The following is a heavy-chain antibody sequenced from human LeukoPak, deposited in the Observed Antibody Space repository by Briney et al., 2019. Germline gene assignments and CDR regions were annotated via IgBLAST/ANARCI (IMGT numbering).Heavy chain of an antibody. CDR2: ISSSGSTI. CDR3: ARDQVTMVRGVIMDYYYGMDV. CDR1: GFTFSDYY. D-gene: IGHD3-10*01. V-gene: IGHV3-11*01. Sequence: PGGSLRLSCAASGFTFSDYYMSWIRQAPGKGLEWVPYISSSGSTIYYADSVKGRFTISRDNAKNSLYLQMNSLRAEDTAVYYCARDQVTMVRGVIMDYYYGMDVWGQGTTVTVSS. J-gene: IGHJ6*02.